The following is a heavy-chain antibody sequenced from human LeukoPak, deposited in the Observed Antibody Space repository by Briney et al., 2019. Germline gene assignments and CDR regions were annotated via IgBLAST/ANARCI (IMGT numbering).Heavy chain of an antibody. CDR1: GFTFSSYA. V-gene: IGHV3-23*01. CDR2: ISGSGGST. J-gene: IGHJ1*01. Sequence: PGGSLRLSCAASGFTFSSYAMSWVRQAPGKGLEWVSAISGSGGSTYYADSVKGRFTISRDNAKNTLYLQMNSLRAEDTAVYYRARVGYYDSSGYYAYLQHWGQGTLVTVSS. CDR3: ARVGYYDSSGYYAYLQH. D-gene: IGHD3-22*01.